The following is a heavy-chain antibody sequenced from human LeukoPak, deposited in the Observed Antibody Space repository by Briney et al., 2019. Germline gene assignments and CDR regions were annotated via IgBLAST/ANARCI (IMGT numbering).Heavy chain of an antibody. V-gene: IGHV3-7*01. D-gene: IGHD5-12*01. CDR1: GFTFSNYW. CDR3: ARGPSGYHNT. J-gene: IGHJ4*02. CDR2: INQDGSEK. Sequence: GGSLRLSCAASGFTFSNYWMSWVRQAPGKGLEWVANINQDGSEKNYVDSVKGRFIISRDNAKSSLYLQMNSLRAEDTAVYYCARGPSGYHNTGGQGTLVTVSS.